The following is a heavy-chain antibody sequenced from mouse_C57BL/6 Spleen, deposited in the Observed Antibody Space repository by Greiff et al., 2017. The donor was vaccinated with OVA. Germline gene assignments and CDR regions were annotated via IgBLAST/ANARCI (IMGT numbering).Heavy chain of an antibody. CDR3: ARGDSSFDY. CDR1: GYSITSGYY. CDR2: ISYDGSN. Sequence: VQLKESGPGLVKPSQSLSLTCSVTGYSITSGYYWNWIRQFPGNKLEWMGYISYDGSNNYNPSLKNRISITRDTSKNQFFLKLNSVTTEDTATYYCARGDSSFDYWGQGTTLTVSS. D-gene: IGHD3-3*01. V-gene: IGHV3-6*01. J-gene: IGHJ2*01.